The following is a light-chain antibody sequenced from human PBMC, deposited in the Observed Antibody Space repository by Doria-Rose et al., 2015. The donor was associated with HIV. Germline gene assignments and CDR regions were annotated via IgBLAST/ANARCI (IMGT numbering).Light chain of an antibody. CDR2: KAS. Sequence: TQSPSTPSASVGDRVTITCRASQSISNRLAWYQQKPGQAPKLLIYKASTLQSGVPSRFRGSGSGTEFTLTINSLQPDDFATYYCQHFDKYFSWTFGHGTKVDIK. V-gene: IGKV1-5*03. J-gene: IGKJ1*01. CDR1: QSISNR. CDR3: QHFDKYFSWT.